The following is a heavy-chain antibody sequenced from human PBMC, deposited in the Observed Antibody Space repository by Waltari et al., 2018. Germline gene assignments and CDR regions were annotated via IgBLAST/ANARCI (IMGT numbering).Heavy chain of an antibody. Sequence: QLNLQESGPGLVKPSETLLLTCSVSGGSITTNRHPWGWIRQPPGKGLEWTATISYSGATDYNPSLKSRVTISADTSKNQFALKLSSVTAADTAVYYCATYIGASIGTAAFDVWGQGTMVTVSS. J-gene: IGHJ3*01. V-gene: IGHV4-39*01. CDR1: GGSITTNRHP. CDR3: ATYIGASIGTAAFDV. CDR2: ISYSGAT. D-gene: IGHD3-16*01.